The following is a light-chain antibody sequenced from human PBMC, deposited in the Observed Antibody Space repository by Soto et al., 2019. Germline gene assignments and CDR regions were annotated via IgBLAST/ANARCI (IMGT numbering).Light chain of an antibody. V-gene: IGLV7-46*01. CDR1: PRAVTSGHY. Sequence: GVVTQEPSLTVSPGGAGTLPCGSSPRAVTSGHYPYWFQQKPGQAPRTLIYDTSNKHSWTPARFSGSLLGGKAALTLSGAQPEDEAEYYCLLSYSGARPYVFGTGTRSPS. CDR3: LLSYSGARPYV. CDR2: DTS. J-gene: IGLJ1*01.